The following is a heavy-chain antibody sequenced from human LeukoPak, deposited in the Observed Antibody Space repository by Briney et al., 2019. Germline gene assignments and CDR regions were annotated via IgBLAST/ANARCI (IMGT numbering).Heavy chain of an antibody. CDR1: GFTLSTYN. CDR2: ITSSSTY. J-gene: IGHJ3*02. V-gene: IGHV3-21*01. CDR3: ARDPSNDAFDI. D-gene: IGHD6-6*01. Sequence: TGGSLRLSCAASGFTLSTYNTHWVRQAPGMGLEWVSSITSSSTYYADSVKGRFTISRDNAKNSLYLQMNSLRAEDTAVYYCARDPSNDAFDIWGQGTVVTVSS.